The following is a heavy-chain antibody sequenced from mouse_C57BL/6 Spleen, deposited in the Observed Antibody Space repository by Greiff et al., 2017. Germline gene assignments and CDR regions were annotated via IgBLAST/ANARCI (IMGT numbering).Heavy chain of an antibody. V-gene: IGHV3-6*01. J-gene: IGHJ2*02. D-gene: IGHD3-2*02. CDR2: ISYDGSN. CDR1: GYSITSGYY. CDR3: ARDQGYYFDY. Sequence: EVKLMESGPGLVKPSQSLSLTCSVTGYSITSGYYWNWIRQFPGNKLEWMGYISYDGSNNYNPSLKNRISITRDPSKNQFFLKLNSVTTEDTATYYCARDQGYYFDYWGQGTSLTVSS.